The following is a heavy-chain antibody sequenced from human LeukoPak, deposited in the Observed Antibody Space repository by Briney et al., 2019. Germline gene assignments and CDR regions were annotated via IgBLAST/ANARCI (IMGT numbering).Heavy chain of an antibody. CDR1: GFTFSSYG. Sequence: GGSLRLSCAASGFTFSSYGMRWVRQAPGKGLEWVAVISYDGSNKYYADSVKGRFTISRDNSKNTLYLQMNSLRAEDTAVYYCAKESWLAEHFSYYFDYWGQGTLVTVSS. J-gene: IGHJ4*02. V-gene: IGHV3-30*18. D-gene: IGHD6-19*01. CDR2: ISYDGSNK. CDR3: AKESWLAEHFSYYFDY.